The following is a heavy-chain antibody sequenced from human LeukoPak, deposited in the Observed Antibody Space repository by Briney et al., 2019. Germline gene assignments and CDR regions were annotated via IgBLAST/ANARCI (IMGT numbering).Heavy chain of an antibody. Sequence: GGSLRLSCAASGFTFSSYWMHWVRQAPGKGLVWVSRINGDGSSTTYADSVKGRFTISRDNAKNTLYLQMYSLRAEDTAVYYCARVWSGLPAFDIWGQGTMVTVSS. V-gene: IGHV3-74*01. CDR3: ARVWSGLPAFDI. CDR1: GFTFSSYW. D-gene: IGHD3-3*01. J-gene: IGHJ3*02. CDR2: INGDGSST.